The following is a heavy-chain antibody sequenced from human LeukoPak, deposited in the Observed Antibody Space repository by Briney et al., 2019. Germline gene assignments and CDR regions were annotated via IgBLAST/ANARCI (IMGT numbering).Heavy chain of an antibody. V-gene: IGHV4-59*01. CDR3: ASALFDGMDV. D-gene: IGHD3-3*01. CDR2: IYYSGST. J-gene: IGHJ6*02. Sequence: PSETLSLTCTVSGGSISSYYWSWLRQPPGKGLEWIGYIYYSGSTNYNPSLKSRVTISVDTSKNQFSLKLSSVTAADTAVYYCASALFDGMDVWGQGTTVTVSS. CDR1: GGSISSYY.